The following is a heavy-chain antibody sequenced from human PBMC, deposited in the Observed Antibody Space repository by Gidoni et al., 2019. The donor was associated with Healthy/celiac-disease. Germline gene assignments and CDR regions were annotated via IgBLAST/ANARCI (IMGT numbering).Heavy chain of an antibody. CDR1: GFTFSSYS. J-gene: IGHJ6*04. D-gene: IGHD3-10*01. V-gene: IGHV3-48*01. CDR3: AGGTDYYGSGSPAV. CDR2: ISSSSSTI. Sequence: EVQLVTSGGGLVQPGGSLRVSFSASGFTFSSYSMNGVRQAPGKGLQGVSYISSSSSTIYYRDSVKGRFTISRDNAKNSLDLQMNSLRAEETAVYYCAGGTDYYGSGSPAVWGKGTTVTVSS.